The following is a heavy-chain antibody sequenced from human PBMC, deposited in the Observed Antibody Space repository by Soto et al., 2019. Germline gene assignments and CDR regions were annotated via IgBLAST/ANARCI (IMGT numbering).Heavy chain of an antibody. CDR1: GFTFSSYS. CDR2: ISSSSTI. J-gene: IGHJ6*02. CDR3: ARGIAAAGFYYYYGMDV. D-gene: IGHD6-13*01. Sequence: GGSLRLSCAASGFTFSSYSMNWVRQAPGKGLEWVSYISSSSTIYYADSVKGRFTISRDNAKNSLYLQMNSLRDEDTAVYYCARGIAAAGFYYYYGMDVWGQGTTVTVSS. V-gene: IGHV3-48*02.